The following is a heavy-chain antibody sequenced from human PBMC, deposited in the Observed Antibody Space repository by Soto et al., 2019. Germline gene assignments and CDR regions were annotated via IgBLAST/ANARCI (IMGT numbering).Heavy chain of an antibody. CDR3: ARGYYDILTGYYRSFWFDP. CDR1: GYSFTSYW. CDR2: IYPGDSDT. V-gene: IGHV5-51*01. J-gene: IGHJ5*02. D-gene: IGHD3-9*01. Sequence: GESLKISCKGSGYSFTSYWIGWVRQMPGKGLEWMGIIYPGDSDTRYSPSFQGQVTISADKSISTAYLQWSSLKASDTAMYYCARGYYDILTGYYRSFWFDPWGQGTLVTVSS.